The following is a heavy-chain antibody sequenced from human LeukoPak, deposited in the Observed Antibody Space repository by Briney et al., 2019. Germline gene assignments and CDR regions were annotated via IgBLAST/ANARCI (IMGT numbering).Heavy chain of an antibody. CDR2: IYCSGST. Sequence: PSETLSLTCTVSGGSITSYYWSCLRLPPGKGLDWIGCIYCSGSTDYNPSLNSRVTISVDTSKNQFSLKLSSVTAADTAVYYCARSRDGYLVGFDYWGQGTLVTVSS. J-gene: IGHJ4*02. CDR3: ARSRDGYLVGFDY. CDR1: GGSITSYY. V-gene: IGHV4-59*01. D-gene: IGHD5-24*01.